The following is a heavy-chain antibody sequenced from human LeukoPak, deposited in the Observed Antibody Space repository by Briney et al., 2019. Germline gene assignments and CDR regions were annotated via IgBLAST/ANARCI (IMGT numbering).Heavy chain of an antibody. CDR1: GFTFSSYA. V-gene: IGHV3-23*01. Sequence: PGGSLRLSCAASGFTFSSYAMTWVRQAPGKGLEWVSSIIGTGDSTYYADSVKGRFTISRDNSKNTLYLQMNSLRAEDTAVYYCATVRGDFDYWGQGTLVTVSS. CDR3: ATVRGDFDY. J-gene: IGHJ4*02. CDR2: IIGTGDST. D-gene: IGHD6-25*01.